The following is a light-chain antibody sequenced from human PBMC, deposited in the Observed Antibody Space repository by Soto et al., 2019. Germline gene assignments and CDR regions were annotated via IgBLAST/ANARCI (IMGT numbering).Light chain of an antibody. CDR2: GAS. Sequence: EIVMTQSPATLSVSPGERATLSCRASQSVSSNLAWYQQKPGQAPRLLIYGASTRATGIPARFSGSGSGTEXTLTISSLQSEXXXVXYCQQXNNWPPWTFGQGTKLDIK. CDR3: QQXNNWPPWT. V-gene: IGKV3-15*01. CDR1: QSVSSN. J-gene: IGKJ1*01.